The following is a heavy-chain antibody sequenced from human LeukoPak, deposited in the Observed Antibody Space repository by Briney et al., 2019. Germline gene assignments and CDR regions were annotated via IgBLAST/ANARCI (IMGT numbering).Heavy chain of an antibody. J-gene: IGHJ6*02. D-gene: IGHD3-22*01. V-gene: IGHV1-18*01. CDR2: ISAYNGNT. CDR3: ARAKGSYDSSGYYPTLYYYGMDV. Sequence: ASVKVSCKASGYTFTSYGISWVRQDPGQGLEWMGWISAYNGNTNYAQKLQGRVTMTTDTSTSTAYMELRSLRSDDTAVYYCARAKGSYDSSGYYPTLYYYGMDVWGQGTTVTVSS. CDR1: GYTFTSYG.